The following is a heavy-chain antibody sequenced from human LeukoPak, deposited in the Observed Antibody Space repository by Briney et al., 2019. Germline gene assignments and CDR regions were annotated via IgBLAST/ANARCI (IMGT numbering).Heavy chain of an antibody. V-gene: IGHV4-59*01. Sequence: SETLSLTCTVSGGSISSYYWSWIRQPPGKGLEWIGYIYYSGSTNYNPSLKSRVTISVDTSKNQFSLKLSSVTAADTAVYYCARGGYCSSTSCRTWGFDYWGQGTLVTVSS. D-gene: IGHD2-2*01. CDR3: ARGGYCSSTSCRTWGFDY. CDR1: GGSISSYY. CDR2: IYYSGST. J-gene: IGHJ4*02.